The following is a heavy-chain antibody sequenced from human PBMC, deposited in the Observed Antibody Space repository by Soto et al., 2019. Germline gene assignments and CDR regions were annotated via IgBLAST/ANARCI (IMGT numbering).Heavy chain of an antibody. CDR2: INAGNGNT. Sequence: QVQLVQSGAEVKRPRASVKVSCKASGYAFTWFIIHWVRQAPGQRLEWMGWINAGNGNTKYSQKFQGRVTFTRDTSANTAYMELSSLISEHTAAYYCARPKDYDDCLDLWGQGTLVTVSS. V-gene: IGHV1-3*01. CDR3: ARPKDYDDCLDL. J-gene: IGHJ4*02. D-gene: IGHD3-22*01. CDR1: GYAFTWFI.